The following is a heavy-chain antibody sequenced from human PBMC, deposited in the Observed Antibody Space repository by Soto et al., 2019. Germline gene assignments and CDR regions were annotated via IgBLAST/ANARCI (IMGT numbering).Heavy chain of an antibody. CDR1: GYTFTSYG. D-gene: IGHD3-10*01. J-gene: IGHJ6*02. CDR3: ARDRDYYGSGSTYYGMDV. V-gene: IGHV1-18*04. Sequence: ASVKVSCKASGYTFTSYGISWVRQAPGQGLEWVGWISAYNGNTNYAQKLQGRVTMTTDTSTSTAYMELRSLRSDDTAVYYCARDRDYYGSGSTYYGMDVWGQGTTVTVSS. CDR2: ISAYNGNT.